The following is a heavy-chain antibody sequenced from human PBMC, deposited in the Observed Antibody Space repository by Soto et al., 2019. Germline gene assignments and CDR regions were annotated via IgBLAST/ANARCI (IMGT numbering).Heavy chain of an antibody. D-gene: IGHD3-3*01. CDR1: GFTFSTYS. CDR3: SRTYDFWTNGHGNGMDV. Sequence: GGSLRLSCAASGFTFSTYSMNWVRQAPGKGPEWVSSISSRSSYIHYADSVKGRFTISGDNAKNSLFLQMSSLRVEDTAVYYCSRTYDFWTNGHGNGMDVWGQGTTVTVSS. CDR2: ISSRSSYI. V-gene: IGHV3-21*01. J-gene: IGHJ6*02.